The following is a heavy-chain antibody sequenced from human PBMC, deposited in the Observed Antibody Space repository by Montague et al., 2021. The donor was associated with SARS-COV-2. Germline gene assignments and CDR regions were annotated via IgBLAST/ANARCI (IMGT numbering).Heavy chain of an antibody. J-gene: IGHJ6*02. CDR3: ARDLTYGSGRSYYYYGMDV. CDR1: GFTVSSNY. Sequence: SLRLSCAASGFTVSSNYMSWVRQAPGKGLEWVSVIYSGGSTYYADSVKGRFTIPRHNSKNTLYLQMNSLRAEDTAVYYLARDLTYGSGRSYYYYGMDVWGQGTTVTVSS. V-gene: IGHV3-53*04. D-gene: IGHD3-10*01. CDR2: IYSGGST.